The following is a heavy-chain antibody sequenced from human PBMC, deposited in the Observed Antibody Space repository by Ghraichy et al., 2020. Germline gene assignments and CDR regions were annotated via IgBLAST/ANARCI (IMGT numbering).Heavy chain of an antibody. V-gene: IGHV4-34*01. D-gene: IGHD2-2*01. CDR1: GASFSGYY. CDR3: ARGFFTLSSYYYHMDV. Sequence: SETLSLTCAVYGASFSGYYWTWIRQPPGKGLEWIGEINHSGSTNYNPSLKSRVTISVDTSKNQFSLKLNSVTAADTAVYYCARGFFTLSSYYYHMDVWGKGTTVTVSS. J-gene: IGHJ6*03. CDR2: INHSGST.